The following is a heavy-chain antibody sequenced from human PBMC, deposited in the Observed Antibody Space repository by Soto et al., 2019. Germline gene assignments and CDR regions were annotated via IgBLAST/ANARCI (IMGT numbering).Heavy chain of an antibody. CDR1: GGSIRSGDHY. V-gene: IGHV4-30-4*01. CDR3: ARDFFDDNSSDAFDI. Sequence: PSETLSLTCTVSGGSIRSGDHYWSWIRQSPGKGLEWIGYIYYSGSAYYNPSLRSRVVISVDMSKNQFSLKVNSVTAADTAMYYCARDFFDDNSSDAFDIWGQGTMLTVSS. J-gene: IGHJ3*02. D-gene: IGHD3-22*01. CDR2: IYYSGSA.